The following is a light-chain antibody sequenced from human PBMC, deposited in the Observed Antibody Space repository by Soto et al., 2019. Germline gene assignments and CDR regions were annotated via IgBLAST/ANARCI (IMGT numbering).Light chain of an antibody. CDR2: GAS. J-gene: IGKJ2*01. CDR3: QQYNNWRYT. V-gene: IGKV3-15*01. CDR1: QSVSSN. Sequence: EIVMTQSPATLSVSPGERATLSCRASQSVSSNLAWYQQKPGQAPRLLIYGASTRATGSPARFSGSGSGTEFTLTISRLQSEDFAVYYCQQYNNWRYTFGQGTKLEIK.